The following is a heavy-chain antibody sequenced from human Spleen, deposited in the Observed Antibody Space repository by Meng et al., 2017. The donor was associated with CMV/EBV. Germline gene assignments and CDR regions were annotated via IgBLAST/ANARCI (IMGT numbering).Heavy chain of an antibody. CDR1: GFTFSSYS. V-gene: IGHV3-21*06. Sequence: GGSLRLSCAASGFTFSSYSMNWVRQAPGKGLEWVSSISSGSEYIHYTDSVKGRFTISRDNAKNTLYLQMNSLGAEDTAVYYCAREYRLKYDSSGFDFWGQGTLVTVSS. CDR2: ISSGSEYI. D-gene: IGHD3-22*01. CDR3: AREYRLKYDSSGFDF. J-gene: IGHJ4*02.